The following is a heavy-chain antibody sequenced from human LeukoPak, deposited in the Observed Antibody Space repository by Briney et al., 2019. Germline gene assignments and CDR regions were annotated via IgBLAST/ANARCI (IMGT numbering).Heavy chain of an antibody. D-gene: IGHD3-22*01. CDR1: GFTFSNYS. CDR3: ARDFYDGSGTTDAFDI. V-gene: IGHV3-21*01. Sequence: GGSLRLSCAASGFTFSNYSMNWVRQAPGKWLEWLSSITGSTRRTNYSAETVRCRFTISRDNTKRALYLQMNTLRAEDTAIYYCARDFYDGSGTTDAFDIWGQGTMVTVSS. J-gene: IGHJ3*02. CDR2: ITGSTRRT.